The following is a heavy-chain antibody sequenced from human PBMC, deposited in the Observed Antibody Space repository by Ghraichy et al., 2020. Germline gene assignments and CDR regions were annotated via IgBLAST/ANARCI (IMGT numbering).Heavy chain of an antibody. CDR3: ARIRTGTGMARSETFDY. J-gene: IGHJ4*02. V-gene: IGHV1-18*01. CDR2: ISAYNGNT. Sequence: ASVKVSCKASGYTFTSYGISWVRQAPGQGLEWMGWISAYNGNTNYAQKLQGRVTMTTDTSTSTAYMELRSLRSDDTAVYYCARIRTGTGMARSETFDYWGQGTLVTVSS. D-gene: IGHD1/OR15-1a*01. CDR1: GYTFTSYG.